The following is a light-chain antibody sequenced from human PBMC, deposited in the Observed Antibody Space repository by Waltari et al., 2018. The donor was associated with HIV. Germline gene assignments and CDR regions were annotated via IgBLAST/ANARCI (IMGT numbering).Light chain of an antibody. V-gene: IGLV1-44*01. CDR2: SNN. CDR3: VTLDDSLNGPV. CDR1: SSNIGDNA. Sequence: QSVLTQPPSVSGTPGQRVTISCSGSSSNIGDNAVSWYQQFPGTAPKLLIYSNNQRPSGVPDRFSGSKSGTSASLAISGLQSEDEADYYCVTLDDSLNGPVFGGGTKVTVL. J-gene: IGLJ2*01.